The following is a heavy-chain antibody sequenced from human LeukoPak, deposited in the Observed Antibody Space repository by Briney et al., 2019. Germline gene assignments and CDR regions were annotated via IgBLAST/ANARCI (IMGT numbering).Heavy chain of an antibody. CDR2: ISSSSSYI. Sequence: PGGSLRLSCAASGFTFSSYSMNWVRQAPGKGLEWVSSISSSSSYIYYADLVKGRFTISRDNAKNSLYLQMNSLRAEDTAVYYCASNSSSSYYFDYWGQGTLVTVSS. J-gene: IGHJ4*02. D-gene: IGHD6-6*01. CDR1: GFTFSSYS. V-gene: IGHV3-21*01. CDR3: ASNSSSSYYFDY.